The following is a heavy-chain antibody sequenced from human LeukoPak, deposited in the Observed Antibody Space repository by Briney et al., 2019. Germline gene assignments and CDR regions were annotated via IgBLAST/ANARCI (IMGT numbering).Heavy chain of an antibody. D-gene: IGHD6-19*01. J-gene: IGHJ6*03. CDR2: IRYDGSRK. V-gene: IGHV3-30*02. Sequence: GGSLRLSCRASAFIFSNHGMHWVRQAPGKGLEWVSFIRYDGSRKYYAESVKGRFTLSRDNSKNTMDLQMSSLTTGDTAVYYCARGNSAGWYEYMDAWGKGTTVIVSS. CDR3: ARGNSAGWYEYMDA. CDR1: AFIFSNHG.